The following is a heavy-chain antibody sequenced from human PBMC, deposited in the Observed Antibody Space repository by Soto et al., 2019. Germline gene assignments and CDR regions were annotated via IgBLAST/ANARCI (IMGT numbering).Heavy chain of an antibody. J-gene: IGHJ5*02. CDR3: AGDPDSHYNDSHASSYP. Sequence: PVKVSCKASGGTFSTYTITWVRQTPGQGLEWMGRIIPIIGIINYAQKFQGRVTISADKFTGTAYMELTGLRSDDTAVYYCAGDPDSHYNDSHASSYPWGQGTLVTVS. CDR2: IIPIIGII. V-gene: IGHV1-69*04. D-gene: IGHD4-4*01. CDR1: GGTFSTYT.